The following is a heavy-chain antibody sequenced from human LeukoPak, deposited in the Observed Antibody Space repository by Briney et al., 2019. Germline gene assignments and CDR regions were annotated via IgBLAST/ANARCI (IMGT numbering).Heavy chain of an antibody. CDR3: ARARTMSQLCYFDY. J-gene: IGHJ4*02. V-gene: IGHV1-18*01. Sequence: GASVKVSCKASGYTFTSYGISWVRQAPGQGLEWMGWISAYNGNTNYAQKLQGGVTMTTDTSTSTAYMELRSLRSDDTAVYYCARARTMSQLCYFDYWGQGTLVTVSS. CDR1: GYTFTSYG. D-gene: IGHD3-22*01. CDR2: ISAYNGNT.